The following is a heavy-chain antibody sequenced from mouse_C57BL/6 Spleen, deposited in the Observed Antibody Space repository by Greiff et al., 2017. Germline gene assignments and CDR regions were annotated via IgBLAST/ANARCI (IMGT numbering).Heavy chain of an antibody. V-gene: IGHV1-55*01. Sequence: VQLQQSGAELVKPGASVQMSCKASGYTFTSYWITWVKQRPGQGLEWIGDIYPGSGSTNYNEKFKSKATLTVDTSSSTAYMQLSSLTSEDSAVYYCARERTGTSGYFDYWGQGTTLTVSS. CDR1: GYTFTSYW. CDR2: IYPGSGST. D-gene: IGHD4-1*01. J-gene: IGHJ2*01. CDR3: ARERTGTSGYFDY.